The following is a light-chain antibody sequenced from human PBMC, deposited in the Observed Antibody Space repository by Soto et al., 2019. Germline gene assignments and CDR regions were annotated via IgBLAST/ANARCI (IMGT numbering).Light chain of an antibody. CDR3: ASYRGSSVI. CDR2: EVS. V-gene: IGLV2-14*01. J-gene: IGLJ2*01. Sequence: QSALTQPASVSGSPGQSITISCTGTSSDIGAYNYVSWYQQHPGKAPKLMIYEVSNRPSGVSDRFSGSKSGNAASLTISGLQAEDEADYYCASYRGSSVIFGGGTKLTVL. CDR1: SSDIGAYNY.